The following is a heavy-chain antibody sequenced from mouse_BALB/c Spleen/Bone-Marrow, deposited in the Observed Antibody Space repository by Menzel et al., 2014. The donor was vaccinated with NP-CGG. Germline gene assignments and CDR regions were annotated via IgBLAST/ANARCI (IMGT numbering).Heavy chain of an antibody. V-gene: IGHV1S136*01. CDR1: GYTFTDCV. Sequence: VQLQQSGPELVKPGASVKTSCKASGYTFTDCVMHWVKQKPGQGLEWIGYIFPYNDGTAYTEKFKGKATLTLDKSSSTVYMDFSSLTSEDYTVYYCARSYYGSNWYFDVWGAGTTVTVSS. D-gene: IGHD1-1*01. J-gene: IGHJ1*01. CDR2: IFPYNDGT. CDR3: ARSYYGSNWYFDV.